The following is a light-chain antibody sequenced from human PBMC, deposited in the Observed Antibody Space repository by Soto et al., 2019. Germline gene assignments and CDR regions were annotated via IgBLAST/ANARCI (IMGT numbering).Light chain of an antibody. CDR2: DTN. Sequence: QSVLTQPPSVSAAPGQTVTVSCSGNKSNVGRNYVSWYQQFPGTAPRLLIYDTNKRPSGIPGRFSGSKSGTSATLGITGLQTGDEAIYYCGTWDSRLSGVLFGGGTKHTVL. J-gene: IGLJ2*01. CDR1: KSNVGRNY. V-gene: IGLV1-51*01. CDR3: GTWDSRLSGVL.